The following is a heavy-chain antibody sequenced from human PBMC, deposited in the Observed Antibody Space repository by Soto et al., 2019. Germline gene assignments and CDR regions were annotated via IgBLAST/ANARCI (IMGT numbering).Heavy chain of an antibody. CDR2: INPNSGGT. V-gene: IGHV1-2*04. CDR3: ARDPGFYSNTYYYYGMDV. D-gene: IGHD4-4*01. J-gene: IGHJ6*02. CDR1: GYTFTGYY. Sequence: ASVKISCKASGYTFTGYYMHWVRQAPGQGLEWMGWINPNSGGTNYAQKFQGWVTMTRDTSISTAYMELSRLRSDDTAVYYCARDPGFYSNTYYYYGMDVWGQGTTVTVSS.